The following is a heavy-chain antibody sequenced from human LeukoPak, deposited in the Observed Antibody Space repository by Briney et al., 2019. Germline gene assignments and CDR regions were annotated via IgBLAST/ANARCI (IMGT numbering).Heavy chain of an antibody. CDR3: ARDGGYRRQVWFDP. Sequence: PSETLSLTCTVSGGPLSRYYWSWIRQPPGEGLEWIGYIYYSGSTNYNPSLKSRVTISVDTSKNQFSLKLSSVTAADTAVYYCARDGGYRRQVWFDPWGQGTLVTVSS. CDR1: GGPLSRYY. J-gene: IGHJ5*02. V-gene: IGHV4-59*01. D-gene: IGHD1-14*01. CDR2: IYYSGST.